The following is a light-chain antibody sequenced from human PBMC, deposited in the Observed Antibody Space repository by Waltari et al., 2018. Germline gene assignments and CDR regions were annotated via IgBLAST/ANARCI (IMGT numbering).Light chain of an antibody. V-gene: IGLV9-49*01. J-gene: IGLJ2*01. CDR2: VGTGGMVG. CDR3: GADRGCGTTFLAIV. CDR1: TGYSTYK. Sequence: QPVLTQPPSAVAFLGASVTLTRTLSTGYSTYKLDWYQQIPEKGPRFVLRVGTGGMVGSKGDGIPGRVSVVGSGRNRTLTIKNIQEEDEGDYHCGADRGCGTTFLAIVFGGGTKLTVL.